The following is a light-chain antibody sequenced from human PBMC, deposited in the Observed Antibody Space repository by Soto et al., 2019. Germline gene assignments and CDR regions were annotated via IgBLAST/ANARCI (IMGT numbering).Light chain of an antibody. CDR3: QPSYSTLGT. CDR1: QSISSY. V-gene: IGKV1-39*01. J-gene: IGKJ3*01. Sequence: DIQMTQSPSSLSASVGDRVTITCRARQSISSYLNWYQQKPGKAPKLLIYAASSLQSGVPSRFSGSGSVTDFTLTISSLQPEDFATYYYQPSYSTLGTFGPGTKVDIK. CDR2: AAS.